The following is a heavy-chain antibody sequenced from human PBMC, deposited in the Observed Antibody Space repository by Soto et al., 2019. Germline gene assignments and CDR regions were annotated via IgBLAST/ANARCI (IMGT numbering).Heavy chain of an antibody. CDR1: GGTFSSYA. CDR3: ARDLRQSGYDGMDV. V-gene: IGHV1-69*13. J-gene: IGHJ6*02. CDR2: IIPIFGTA. D-gene: IGHD3-22*01. Sequence: SVKVSCKASGGTFSSYAVSWVRQAPGQGLEWMGGIIPIFGTANYAQKFQGRVTITADESTSTAYMELSSLRSEDTAVYYCARDLRQSGYDGMDVWGQGTTVTVSS.